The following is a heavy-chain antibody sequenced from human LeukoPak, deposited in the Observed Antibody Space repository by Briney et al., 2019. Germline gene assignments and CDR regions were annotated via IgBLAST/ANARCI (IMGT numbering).Heavy chain of an antibody. CDR2: INPSGGST. V-gene: IGHV1-46*01. J-gene: IGHJ4*02. D-gene: IGHD6-19*01. CDR1: GGTFSSYA. CDR3: ARGPVADY. Sequence: ASVKVSCKASGGTFSSYAISWVRQAPGQGLEWMGIINPSGGSTSYAQKFQGRVTMTRDTSTSTVYMELSSLRSEDTAVYYCARGPVADYWGQGTLVTVSS.